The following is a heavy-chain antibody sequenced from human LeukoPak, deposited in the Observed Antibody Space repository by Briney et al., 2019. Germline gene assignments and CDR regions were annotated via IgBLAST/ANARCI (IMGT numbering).Heavy chain of an antibody. V-gene: IGHV4-34*01. D-gene: IGHD3-10*01. Sequence: PSETLSLTCAVYGGSFSGYYWSWIRQPPGKGLEWIGEISHSGSTNYNPSLKSRVTISVDTSKNQFSLKLSSVTAADTAVYYCARGLSRAYYYGSGSYANWFDPWGQGTLVTVSS. CDR1: GGSFSGYY. CDR2: ISHSGST. J-gene: IGHJ5*02. CDR3: ARGLSRAYYYGSGSYANWFDP.